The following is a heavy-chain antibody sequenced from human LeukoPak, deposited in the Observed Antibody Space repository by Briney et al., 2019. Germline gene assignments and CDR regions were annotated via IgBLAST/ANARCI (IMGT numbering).Heavy chain of an antibody. CDR2: ISSSSSTI. CDR1: GFTFSSYS. V-gene: IGHV3-48*01. J-gene: IGHJ6*03. Sequence: GGPLRLSCAASGFTFSSYSMNWVRQAPGKGLEWVSYISSSSSTIYYADSVKGRFTISRDNAKNSLYLQMNSLRAEDTAVYYCARQGNDYMDVWGKGTTVTVSS. CDR3: ARQGNDYMDV.